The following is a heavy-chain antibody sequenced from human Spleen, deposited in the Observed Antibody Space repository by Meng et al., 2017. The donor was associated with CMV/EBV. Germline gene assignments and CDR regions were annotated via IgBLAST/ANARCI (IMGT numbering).Heavy chain of an antibody. CDR1: GTCSSYT. D-gene: IGHD3-3*01. CDR2: IIPILGIA. V-gene: IGHV1-69*04. J-gene: IGHJ4*02. Sequence: GTCSSYTISWVRQAPGQGLEWMGRIIPILGIANYAQKFQGRVTIIADKSTSTAYMELSSLRSEDTAVYYCAGDCDFWSGYYAWYFDHWGQGTLVTSPQ. CDR3: AGDCDFWSGYYAWYFDH.